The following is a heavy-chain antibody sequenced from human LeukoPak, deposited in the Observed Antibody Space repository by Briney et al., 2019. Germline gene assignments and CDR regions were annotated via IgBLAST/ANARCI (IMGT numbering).Heavy chain of an antibody. D-gene: IGHD3-22*01. J-gene: IGHJ4*02. CDR3: AKDFEVVSGVYYYDSSGYYFDY. V-gene: IGHV3-23*01. CDR1: GFTFSSYA. Sequence: GGCLRLSCAASGFTFSSYAMSWVRQARWKGVEWVSAISGSGGSKYYADSVKGRFTISRDNSKNTLYLQMNSLRAEDTAVYYCAKDFEVVSGVYYYDSSGYYFDYWGQGTLVTVSS. CDR2: ISGSGGSK.